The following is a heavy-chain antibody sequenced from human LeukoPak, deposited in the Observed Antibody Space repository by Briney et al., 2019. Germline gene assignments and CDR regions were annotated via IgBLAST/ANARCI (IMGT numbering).Heavy chain of an antibody. CDR3: ASFAYSGYDYGVPYSYYGMDV. D-gene: IGHD5-12*01. J-gene: IGHJ6*02. Sequence: SETLSLTCTVSGGSISSYYWSWIRQPPGKGLEWVGYIYYSGSTNYNPSLKSRVTISVDTSKNQFSLMLSSVTAAHPAVHYSASFAYSGYDYGVPYSYYGMDVWGQGTPVTVSS. CDR1: GGSISSYY. CDR2: IYYSGST. V-gene: IGHV4-59*01.